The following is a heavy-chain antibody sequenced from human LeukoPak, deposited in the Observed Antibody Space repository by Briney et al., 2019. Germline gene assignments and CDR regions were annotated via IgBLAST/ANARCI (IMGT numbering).Heavy chain of an antibody. J-gene: IGHJ4*02. CDR2: IYSGGSI. D-gene: IGHD6-19*01. V-gene: IGHV3-53*01. CDR1: GFTVTTSY. Sequence: GGSLRLSCAASGFTVTTSYMTWVRQAPGKGLEWVSVIYSGGSIYYADSVKGRFTISRDHSKNTLHLQMNSLRAEDTAVYYCARVGSGWSLDYWGQGTLVTASS. CDR3: ARVGSGWSLDY.